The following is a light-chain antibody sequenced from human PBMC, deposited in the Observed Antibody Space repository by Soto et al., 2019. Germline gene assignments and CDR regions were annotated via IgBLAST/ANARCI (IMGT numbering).Light chain of an antibody. CDR2: DAS. CDR3: QQANSIPLT. V-gene: IGKV1-12*01. Sequence: DIQMTQSPSSLSASVGDRVTITCRASQGVDTWLAWYQQKPGKAPKLLIYDASSLQSGVPSRFSGSGSGTDFTLTISNLQPEDFATYYCQQANSIPLTFRQGTRLEIK. CDR1: QGVDTW. J-gene: IGKJ5*01.